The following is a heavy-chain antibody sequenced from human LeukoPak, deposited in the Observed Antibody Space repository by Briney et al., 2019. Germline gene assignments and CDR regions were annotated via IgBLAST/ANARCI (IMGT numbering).Heavy chain of an antibody. J-gene: IGHJ3*02. V-gene: IGHV4-59*01. CDR2: IYYSGST. CDR3: AYCGGDCYSWGAFDI. D-gene: IGHD2-21*02. CDR1: GGSISSYY. Sequence: PSETLSLTCIVSGGSISSYYWSWIRQPPGKGLEYIGYIYYSGSTNYNPSLKSRVTISVDTSKNQFSLKLRSVTAADTAVYYCAYCGGDCYSWGAFDIWGQGTMVTVSS.